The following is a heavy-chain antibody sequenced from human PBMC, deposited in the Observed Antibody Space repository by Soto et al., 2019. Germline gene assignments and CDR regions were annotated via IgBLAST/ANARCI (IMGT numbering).Heavy chain of an antibody. D-gene: IGHD7-27*01. CDR1: GDSVSSNSAS. V-gene: IGHV6-1*01. CDR2: TYYRSKWYN. Sequence: SQTLSLTCAISGDSVSSNSASWNLIRQSPSRGLEWLGRTYYRSKWYNDYAVSVKSRITINPDTSKNQFSLQLNSVTPEDTAVYYCARDRGANWGSEAHFDIWGQGTMVTV. J-gene: IGHJ3*02. CDR3: ARDRGANWGSEAHFDI.